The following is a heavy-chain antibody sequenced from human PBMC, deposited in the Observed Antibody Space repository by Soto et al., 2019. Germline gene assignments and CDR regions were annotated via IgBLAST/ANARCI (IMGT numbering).Heavy chain of an antibody. Sequence: SETLSLTCTVSGGSISSYYWSWIRQPPGKGLEWIGYIYYSGSTNYNPSLKSRVTISVDTSKNQFSLKLSSVTAADSAVYYCARDKITGLFDYWGQGTLVTVSS. D-gene: IGHD2-8*02. J-gene: IGHJ4*02. CDR2: IYYSGST. CDR1: GGSISSYY. V-gene: IGHV4-59*12. CDR3: ARDKITGLFDY.